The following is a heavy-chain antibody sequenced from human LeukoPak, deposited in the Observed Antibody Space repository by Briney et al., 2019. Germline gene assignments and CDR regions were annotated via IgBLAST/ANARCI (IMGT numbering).Heavy chain of an antibody. Sequence: ASVKVSCKASGYTFTGYYMHWVRHPPGQGLEWMGWINPKSGGTNYTQKFQGRVTITTDESTSTAYTDLSSLRSEDTAVYYCARASGSGYYYYYMDVWGKGTTVTVSS. J-gene: IGHJ6*03. CDR2: INPKSGGT. V-gene: IGHV1-2*02. CDR1: GYTFTGYY. CDR3: ARASGSGYYYYYMDV. D-gene: IGHD3-10*01.